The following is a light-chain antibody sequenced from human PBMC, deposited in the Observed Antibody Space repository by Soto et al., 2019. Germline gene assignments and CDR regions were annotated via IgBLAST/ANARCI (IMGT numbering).Light chain of an antibody. Sequence: EIVMTQSPATLSVSQGEGATLSCRASQSVSSNFAWYQQKPGQAPRLLIYGASTRATGIPARFSGSGSGTEFTLSISSLQSEDVAVYYCQQYQNWPLTFGGGTKVEIK. V-gene: IGKV3-15*01. CDR3: QQYQNWPLT. CDR1: QSVSSN. J-gene: IGKJ4*01. CDR2: GAS.